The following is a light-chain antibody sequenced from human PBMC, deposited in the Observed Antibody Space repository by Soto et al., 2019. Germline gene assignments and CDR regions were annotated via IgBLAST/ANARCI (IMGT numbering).Light chain of an antibody. CDR3: QQYGSSSFT. V-gene: IGKV3-20*01. CDR2: GAS. CDR1: QSIIRTN. J-gene: IGKJ2*01. Sequence: EIVLTQSPGTLSLSPGERATLSCRASQSIIRTNLAWYQQKPGQAPRLVIYGASSRATGIPDRFSGSGSGTDFTLTISRLEPEDFAVYYCQQYGSSSFTFGQGTKLETK.